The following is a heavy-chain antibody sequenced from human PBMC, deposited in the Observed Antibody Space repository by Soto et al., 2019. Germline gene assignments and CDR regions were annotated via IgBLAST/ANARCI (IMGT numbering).Heavy chain of an antibody. CDR2: IYYSGST. CDR1: GCSISSGGYY. Sequence: PSESLALTCPLSGCSISSGGYYWSWIRQHPGKGLEWIGYIYYSGSTYYNPSLKSRVTISVDTSKNQFSLKLSSVTAADTAVYYCARDLSPYGSGVEDAFDIWGQGTMVTVSS. V-gene: IGHV4-31*03. J-gene: IGHJ3*02. D-gene: IGHD3-10*01. CDR3: ARDLSPYGSGVEDAFDI.